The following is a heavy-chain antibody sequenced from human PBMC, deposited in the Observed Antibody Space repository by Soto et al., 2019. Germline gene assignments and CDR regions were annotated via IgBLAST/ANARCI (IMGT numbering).Heavy chain of an antibody. V-gene: IGHV1-69*01. CDR1: GGTFSCYA. CDR3: ASTSWNPGYYYYGMDV. CDR2: IIPIFGTA. Sequence: QVQLVQSGAEVKKSGSSVKVSCKASGGTFSCYAISWVRQAPGQGLEWMGGIIPIFGTANYAQKFQGRVTITADESTSTAYMELSSLRSEDTAVYYCASTSWNPGYYYYGMDVWGQGTTVTVSS. D-gene: IGHD1-1*01. J-gene: IGHJ6*02.